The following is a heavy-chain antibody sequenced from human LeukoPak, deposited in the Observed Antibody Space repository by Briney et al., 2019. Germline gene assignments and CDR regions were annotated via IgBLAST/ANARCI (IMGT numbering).Heavy chain of an antibody. V-gene: IGHV1-18*01. D-gene: IGHD6-13*01. Sequence: ASVKVSCKASGYTFTSYGISWVRQAPGQRLEWMGWISAYNGNTNYAQKLQGRVTMTTDTSTSTAYMELRSLRSDDTAVYYCARSAIGSSWYDEDYFDYWGQGTLVTVSS. CDR3: ARSAIGSSWYDEDYFDY. CDR1: GYTFTSYG. CDR2: ISAYNGNT. J-gene: IGHJ4*02.